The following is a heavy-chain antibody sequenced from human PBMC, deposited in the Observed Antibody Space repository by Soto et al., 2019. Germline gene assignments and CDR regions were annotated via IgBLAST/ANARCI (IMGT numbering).Heavy chain of an antibody. CDR1: GFSLSSPAVG. CDR3: AHGSGWLSDY. V-gene: IGHV2-5*02. CDR2: IYWDDDK. J-gene: IGHJ4*02. Sequence: QITLRESGPTLVKPTQTLTLTCNFSGFSLSSPAVGVNWIRQPPGKAPEWLALIYWDDDKRYNPSLKSTLTITKDTSKTQVVLTMTNMDPVDTATYYCAHGSGWLSDYWGQGTLVTVSS. D-gene: IGHD6-13*01.